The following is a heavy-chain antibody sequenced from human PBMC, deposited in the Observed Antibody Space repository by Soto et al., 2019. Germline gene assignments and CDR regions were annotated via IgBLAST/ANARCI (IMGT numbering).Heavy chain of an antibody. CDR2: IYSSGKT. Sequence: LSLTCTVSGGSLNNYNWNWIRQSAGTGLEWIGRIYSSGKTYYNPSLKSRVTLSLDMLNNQISLKVTSVTAADTAMYYCARERTYQMFGDDALDFWGLGTMVTVSS. CDR1: GGSLNNYN. V-gene: IGHV4-4*07. D-gene: IGHD2-2*01. CDR3: ARERTYQMFGDDALDF. J-gene: IGHJ3*01.